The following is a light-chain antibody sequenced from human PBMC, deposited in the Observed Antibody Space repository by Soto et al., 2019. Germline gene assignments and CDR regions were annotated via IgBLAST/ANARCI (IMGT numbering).Light chain of an antibody. J-gene: IGLJ2*01. Sequence: QSVLTQPASVSGSPGQSITISCTGTSSDVGGYNHVSWYQQYPGKAPKLMIYEVSTRPSGVSNRFSGSKSGNTASLTISGLQAEDEADYYCSSYTSASNVLFGGGTNVTVL. CDR2: EVS. CDR1: SSDVGGYNH. CDR3: SSYTSASNVL. V-gene: IGLV2-14*01.